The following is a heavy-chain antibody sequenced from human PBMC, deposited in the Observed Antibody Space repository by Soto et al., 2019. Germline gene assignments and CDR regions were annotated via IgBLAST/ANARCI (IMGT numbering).Heavy chain of an antibody. J-gene: IGHJ2*01. CDR2: LYYSGST. V-gene: IGHV4-31*02. Sequence: WSLIRQNTGKGLEWIGYLYYSGSTYYNPSIKSRVIISVDTSKNQFSLKLSSVTAADTAVYYCARSPSTGAIVVFFFQAEDGIRDL. D-gene: IGHD2-21*01. CDR3: ARSPSTGAIVVFFFQAEDGIRDL.